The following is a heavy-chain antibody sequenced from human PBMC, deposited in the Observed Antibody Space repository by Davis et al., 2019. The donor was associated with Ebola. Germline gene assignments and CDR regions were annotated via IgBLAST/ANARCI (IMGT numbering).Heavy chain of an antibody. CDR2: INGGNGNT. CDR1: GYTFTSYA. CDR3: ARNAWLPSLHFDY. V-gene: IGHV1-3*03. D-gene: IGHD5-12*01. J-gene: IGHJ4*02. Sequence: AASVKVSCKASGYTFTSYAIHWVRQAPGQRLEWMGWINGGNGNTKYSQDFQGRVSITRDTSASTAYMELNSLRSEDTAVYYCARNAWLPSLHFDYWGQGTRVTVSS.